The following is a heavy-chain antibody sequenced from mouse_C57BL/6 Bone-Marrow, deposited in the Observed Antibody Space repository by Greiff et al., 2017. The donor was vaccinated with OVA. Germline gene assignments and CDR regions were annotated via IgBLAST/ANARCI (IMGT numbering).Heavy chain of an antibody. J-gene: IGHJ2*01. CDR2: IDPENGDT. D-gene: IGHD1-1*01. CDR1: GFNIKDDY. CDR3: SFITTEDY. Sequence: VQLQQSGAELVRPGASVKLSCTASGFNIKDDYMHWVKQRPEQGLEWIGWIDPENGDTEYASKFQGKATITADTSSNTAYLQLSSLTSEDTAVYYCSFITTEDYWGQGTTLTVSS. V-gene: IGHV14-4*01.